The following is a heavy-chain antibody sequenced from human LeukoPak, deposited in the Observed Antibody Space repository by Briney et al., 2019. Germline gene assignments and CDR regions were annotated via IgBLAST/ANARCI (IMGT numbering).Heavy chain of an antibody. CDR2: IKQDGSER. D-gene: IGHD2-2*03. V-gene: IGHV3-7*01. CDR3: ARVGIVVVPAAMGEYYYYYYYMDV. Sequence: QPGGSLRLSCAPSGFTFSTSWMSWVRQAPGKGLEWVANIKQDGSERYYVGSVKGRFTISRDNAKNSLYLQMNSLRAEDTAVYYCARVGIVVVPAAMGEYYYYYYYMDVWGKGTTVTVSS. J-gene: IGHJ6*03. CDR1: GFTFSTSW.